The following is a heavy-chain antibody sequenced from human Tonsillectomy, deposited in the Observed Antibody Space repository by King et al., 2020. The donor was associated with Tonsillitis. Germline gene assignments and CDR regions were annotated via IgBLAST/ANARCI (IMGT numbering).Heavy chain of an antibody. CDR2: IYYSGST. V-gene: IGHV4-30-4*01. Sequence: VQLQESGPGLVKPSQTLSLTCTVSGGSISSGDYYWSWIRQPPGKGLGWIGYIYYSGSTYYNPSLKSRVTISVDTSKNQFSLKLSSVTAADTAVYYCARDRQAPTWYSSSWYPHYFDYWGQGTLVTVSS. D-gene: IGHD6-13*01. CDR3: ARDRQAPTWYSSSWYPHYFDY. J-gene: IGHJ4*02. CDR1: GGSISSGDYY.